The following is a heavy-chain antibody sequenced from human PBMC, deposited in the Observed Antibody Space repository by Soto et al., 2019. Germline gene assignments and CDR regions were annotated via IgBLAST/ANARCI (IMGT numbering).Heavy chain of an antibody. D-gene: IGHD4-4*01. Sequence: GESLKISCKGSGYSFTSYWIGWVRQMPGKGLEWMGIIYPGDSDTRYSPSFQGQVTISADKSISTAYLQWSSLKASDTAMYYCARQDGNSVSYYYGMDVWGQGTTVTVSS. J-gene: IGHJ6*02. CDR2: IYPGDSDT. V-gene: IGHV5-51*01. CDR1: GYSFTSYW. CDR3: ARQDGNSVSYYYGMDV.